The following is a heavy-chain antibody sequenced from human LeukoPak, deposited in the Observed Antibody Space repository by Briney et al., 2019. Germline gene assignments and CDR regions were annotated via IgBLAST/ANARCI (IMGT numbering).Heavy chain of an antibody. D-gene: IGHD1-26*01. CDR1: GHTFSRSY. V-gene: IGHV1-46*01. CDR3: ARDNSVGETAWWFDP. Sequence: GASVKVSCKASGHTFSRSYMHWVRQAPGQGLEWMGFINPSGSSAAYAQKFQGRLTMTRDMFTSTDYMELTSLTSDDTAVYYCARDNSVGETAWWFDPWGQGTLVTVSS. J-gene: IGHJ5*02. CDR2: INPSGSSA.